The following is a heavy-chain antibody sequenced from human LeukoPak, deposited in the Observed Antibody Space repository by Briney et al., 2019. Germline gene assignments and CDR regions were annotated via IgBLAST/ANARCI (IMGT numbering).Heavy chain of an antibody. Sequence: SVKVSCKASGGTFSSYAISWVRQAPGQGLEWMGGIIPIFGTANYAQKFQGRVTITADKSTSTAYMELSSLRSEDTAVYYCAREGQTTVTRGYFDYWGQGTLVTVSS. J-gene: IGHJ4*02. CDR3: AREGQTTVTRGYFDY. CDR2: IIPIFGTA. D-gene: IGHD4-17*01. V-gene: IGHV1-69*06. CDR1: GGTFSSYA.